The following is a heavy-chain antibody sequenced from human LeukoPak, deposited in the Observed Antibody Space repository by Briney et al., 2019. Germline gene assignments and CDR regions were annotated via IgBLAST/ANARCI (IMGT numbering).Heavy chain of an antibody. CDR3: ARKGGYTYGLVNWFDP. D-gene: IGHD5-18*01. Sequence: GGSLRLSCAASGFTFSSYEMNWVRQAPGKGLEWVSYISSSGSTIYYADSVKGRFTISRDNAKNSLCLQMNSLRAEDTAVYYCARKGGYTYGLVNWFDPWGQGTLVTVSS. J-gene: IGHJ5*02. V-gene: IGHV3-48*03. CDR2: ISSSGSTI. CDR1: GFTFSSYE.